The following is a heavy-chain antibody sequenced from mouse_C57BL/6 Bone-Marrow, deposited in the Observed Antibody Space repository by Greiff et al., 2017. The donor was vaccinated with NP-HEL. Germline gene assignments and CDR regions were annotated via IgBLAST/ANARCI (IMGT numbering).Heavy chain of an antibody. J-gene: IGHJ2*01. V-gene: IGHV1-55*01. D-gene: IGHD1-1*01. CDR1: GYTFTSYW. CDR3: ARRATTVVATTHFDY. Sequence: VQLQQPGAELVKPGASVKMSCKASGYTFTSYWITWVKQRPGQGLEWIGDIYPGSGSTNYNEKFKSKATLTVDTSSSTAYMQLSSLTSEYSAVYYCARRATTVVATTHFDYWGQGTTLTVSS. CDR2: IYPGSGST.